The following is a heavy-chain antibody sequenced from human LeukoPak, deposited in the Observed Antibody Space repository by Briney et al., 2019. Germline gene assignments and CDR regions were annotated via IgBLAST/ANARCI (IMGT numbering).Heavy chain of an antibody. CDR2: LYHSGST. CDR3: ARVSDISRKYYFDY. J-gene: IGHJ4*02. CDR1: GYSISSAYH. D-gene: IGHD3-9*01. V-gene: IGHV4-38-2*02. Sequence: SETLSLTCTVSGYSISSAYHWGWIRPPPGKGLEWIGSLYHSGSTYYKPSLRSRVSILLDMAKSQFSLKLNSVTAADTAVYYCARVSDISRKYYFDYWGQGTLVTVSS.